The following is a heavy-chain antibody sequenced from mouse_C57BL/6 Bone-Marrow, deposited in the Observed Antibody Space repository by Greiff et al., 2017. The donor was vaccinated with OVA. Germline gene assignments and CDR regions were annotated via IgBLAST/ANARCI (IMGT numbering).Heavy chain of an antibody. Sequence: EVQLQQSGPGLVKPSQSLSLTCSVTGYSITSGYYWNWIRQFPGNKLEWMGYISYDGSNNYNPSLKNRISITRDTSKNQFFLKLNSVTTEDTATYYCASSSTKEGDYWGQGTTLTVSS. V-gene: IGHV3-6*01. J-gene: IGHJ2*01. CDR1: GYSITSGYY. CDR3: ASSSTKEGDY. D-gene: IGHD2-1*01. CDR2: ISYDGSN.